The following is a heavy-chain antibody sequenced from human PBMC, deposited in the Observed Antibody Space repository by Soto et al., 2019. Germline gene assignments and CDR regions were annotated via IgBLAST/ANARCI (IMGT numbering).Heavy chain of an antibody. CDR1: GGTFSSYT. J-gene: IGHJ3*02. V-gene: IGHV1-69*02. Sequence: SVKVSCKASGGTFSSYTISWVRQAPGQGLEWMGRIIPILGIANYAQKFQGRVTITADKSTSTAYMELSSLRSEDTAVYYCARGSSGWAPAVFAIWGQGSLVIGSS. CDR2: IIPILGIA. CDR3: ARGSSGWAPAVFAI. D-gene: IGHD6-19*01.